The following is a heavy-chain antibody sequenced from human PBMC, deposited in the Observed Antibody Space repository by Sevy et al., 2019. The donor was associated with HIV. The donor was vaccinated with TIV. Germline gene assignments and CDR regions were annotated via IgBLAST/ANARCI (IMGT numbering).Heavy chain of an antibody. V-gene: IGHV3-20*01. CDR2: IKGNGGKI. CDR1: GYTFEDYG. Sequence: GGSLRLSCAVSGYTFEDYGMSWVRQAPGKGLEWVSGIKGNGGKIGYADSVKGRFTISRDNAKKSLYLQMNSLRAEDTALYHCARGYCISATCSNDAFDIWGQGTMVTVSS. CDR3: ARGYCISATCSNDAFDI. J-gene: IGHJ3*02. D-gene: IGHD2-2*01.